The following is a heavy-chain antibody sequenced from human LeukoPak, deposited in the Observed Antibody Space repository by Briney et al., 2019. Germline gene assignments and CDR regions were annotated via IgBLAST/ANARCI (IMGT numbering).Heavy chain of an antibody. V-gene: IGHV4-59*01. J-gene: IGHJ5*02. Sequence: SETLSLTCTVSGGSISSYYWSWTRQPPGKGLEWIGYIYYSGSTNCNPSLKSRVTISVDTSKNQFSLKLSSVTAADTAVYYCARDLGFCSSTSCYPWFDPWGQGTPVTVSS. CDR2: IYYSGST. CDR1: GGSISSYY. D-gene: IGHD2-2*01. CDR3: ARDLGFCSSTSCYPWFDP.